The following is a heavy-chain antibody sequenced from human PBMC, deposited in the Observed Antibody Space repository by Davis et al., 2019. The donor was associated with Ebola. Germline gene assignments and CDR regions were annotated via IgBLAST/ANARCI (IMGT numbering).Heavy chain of an antibody. CDR3: ARGGANFGVVIMGQGWFDP. CDR2: IYYSGST. Sequence: PSETLSLTCTVSGGSISSYYWSWIRQPPGKGLEWIGYIYYSGSTYYNPSLKSRVTISVDTSKNQFSLKLSSVTAADTAVYYCARGGANFGVVIMGQGWFDPWGQGTLVTVSS. V-gene: IGHV4-59*06. J-gene: IGHJ5*02. CDR1: GGSISSYY. D-gene: IGHD3-3*01.